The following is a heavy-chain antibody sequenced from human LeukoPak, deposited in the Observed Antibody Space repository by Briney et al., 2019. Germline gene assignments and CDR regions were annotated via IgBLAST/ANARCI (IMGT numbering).Heavy chain of an antibody. D-gene: IGHD3-22*01. J-gene: IGHJ4*02. V-gene: IGHV3-30*02. Sequence: GGSLRLSCVASGFTLSSYAMHWVRQAPGKGLEWVAFIRYDGSLKNYADSVKGRFTISRDNSKNTLYLQMNSLRVDDTAVYYCANLPLYDSSGPEDYWGQGTQVTVSS. CDR2: IRYDGSLK. CDR1: GFTLSSYA. CDR3: ANLPLYDSSGPEDY.